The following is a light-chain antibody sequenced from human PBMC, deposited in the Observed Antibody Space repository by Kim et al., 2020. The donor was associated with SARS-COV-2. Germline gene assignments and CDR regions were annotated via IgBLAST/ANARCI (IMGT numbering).Light chain of an antibody. J-gene: IGKJ4*01. V-gene: IGKV3-11*01. CDR1: QSVSPY. Sequence: IVLTQSPATLTLSPGERATLSCRASQSVSPYVAWYQQKPGQAPRLLIYDASKRATGIPARFSGSGSGTDFTLTISSLEPDDFAVYYCQLRTNWLTSGGGTKVDIK. CDR2: DAS. CDR3: QLRTNWLT.